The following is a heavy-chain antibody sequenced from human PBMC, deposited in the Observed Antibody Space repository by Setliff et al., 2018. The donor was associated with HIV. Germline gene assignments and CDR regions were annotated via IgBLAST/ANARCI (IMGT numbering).Heavy chain of an antibody. J-gene: IGHJ1*01. V-gene: IGHV1-69*05. Sequence: SVKVSCKASGGTSSSYAISWVRQAPGQGLEWMGGIIPMIGTVNYAQKFQGRVSITTDESTSAAYMELSSLRSEDTAVYYCARDRASSTWYSESLQHWGQGTVVTVSS. CDR2: IIPMIGTV. CDR3: ARDRASSTWYSESLQH. CDR1: GGTSSSYA. D-gene: IGHD6-13*01.